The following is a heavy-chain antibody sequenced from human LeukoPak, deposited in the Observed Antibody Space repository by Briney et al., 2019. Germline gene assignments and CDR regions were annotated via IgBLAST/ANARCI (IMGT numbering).Heavy chain of an antibody. CDR3: ARYYFYDSRGYYYKWFDP. CDR1: GGSISSSSYY. J-gene: IGHJ5*02. D-gene: IGHD3-22*01. V-gene: IGHV4-61*02. Sequence: SETLSLTCTVSGGSISSSSYYWSWIRQPAGKGLEWIGRVSASGSTNYNPSLKSRVTIPVDTTKNQFPLKLSSVTAADTAMYYCARYYFYDSRGYYYKWFDPGAREPWSPSPQ. CDR2: VSASGST.